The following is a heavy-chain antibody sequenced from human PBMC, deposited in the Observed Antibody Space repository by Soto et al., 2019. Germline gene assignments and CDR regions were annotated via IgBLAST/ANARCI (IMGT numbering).Heavy chain of an antibody. D-gene: IGHD6-25*01. V-gene: IGHV3-15*07. J-gene: IGHJ6*02. Sequence: EVQLVESGGGLVKPGGSLRLSCAASGFTFSNAWMNWVRQAPGKGLEWVGRIKSKTDGGTTDYAAPVKGRFTISRDDSKNTLYLQMNSLKTEDTAVYYCTTATSAAGDYYYYYGMDVWGQGTTVTVSS. CDR2: IKSKTDGGTT. CDR1: GFTFSNAW. CDR3: TTATSAAGDYYYYYGMDV.